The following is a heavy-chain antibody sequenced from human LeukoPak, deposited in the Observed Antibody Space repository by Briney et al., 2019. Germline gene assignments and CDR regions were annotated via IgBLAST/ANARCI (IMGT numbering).Heavy chain of an antibody. V-gene: IGHV4-34*01. J-gene: IGHJ4*02. D-gene: IGHD1-26*01. CDR2: TKHSGST. CDR3: ARDRSCLGTYERDFDY. Sequence: PETLSLTCAVYGGSFSGYYRSWIRHPPGEGLEWIGETKHSGSTNYNPSLKSRVTMSVGTSKNQFSLKLSSVTGADTAVYYCARDRSCLGTYERDFDYWGQGTLVTVSS. CDR1: GGSFSGYY.